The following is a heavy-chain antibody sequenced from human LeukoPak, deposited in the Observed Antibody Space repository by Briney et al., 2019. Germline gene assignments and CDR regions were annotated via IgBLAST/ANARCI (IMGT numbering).Heavy chain of an antibody. D-gene: IGHD2-15*01. J-gene: IGHJ5*02. CDR1: GGTFSSYA. CDR3: ASSSGEPRNNWFDP. Sequence: EASVKVSCKASGGTFSSYAISWVRQAPGQGLEWMGGIIPIFGTANYAQKFQGRVTITTDESTSTAYMELSSLRSEDTAVYYCASSSGEPRNNWFDPWGQGTLVTVSS. CDR2: IIPIFGTA. V-gene: IGHV1-69*05.